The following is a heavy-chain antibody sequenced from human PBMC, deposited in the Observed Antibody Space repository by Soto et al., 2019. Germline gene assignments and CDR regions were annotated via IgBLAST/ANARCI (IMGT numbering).Heavy chain of an antibody. V-gene: IGHV3-33*01. Sequence: QVQLVESGGGVVQPGRSLRLSCAASGFTFSSYGMHWVRQAPGKGLEWVAVIWYDGSNKYYADSVKGRFTISRDNSKNTLYLQMNSLRAEDTAVYYCASEPPSGYRGYDMGFDYWGQGTLVTVSS. CDR2: IWYDGSNK. CDR1: GFTFSSYG. D-gene: IGHD5-12*01. CDR3: ASEPPSGYRGYDMGFDY. J-gene: IGHJ4*02.